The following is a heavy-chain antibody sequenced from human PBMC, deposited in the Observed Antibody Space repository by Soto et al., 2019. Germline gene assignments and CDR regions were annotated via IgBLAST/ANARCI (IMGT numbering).Heavy chain of an antibody. V-gene: IGHV3-9*01. CDR1: GFTFDDYA. Sequence: DVQLVESGGGLVQPGRSLRLSCAASGFTFDDYAMHWVRQAPGKGLEWVSGISWNSGSIGYADSVKGRFTISRDNAKNSLYLQMNSLRAEDTALYYCAKDIADFWSGYGGWFDPWGQGTLVTVSS. CDR3: AKDIADFWSGYGGWFDP. CDR2: ISWNSGSI. J-gene: IGHJ5*02. D-gene: IGHD3-3*01.